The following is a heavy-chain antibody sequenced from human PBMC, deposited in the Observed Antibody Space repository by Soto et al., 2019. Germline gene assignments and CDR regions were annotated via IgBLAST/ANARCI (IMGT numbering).Heavy chain of an antibody. D-gene: IGHD2-2*01. Sequence: EVQLVESGGGLAQPGRSLRLSCAASGFSFESYGMHWVRQIPGKGLQWVSGISWNSDTVGYADSVRGRFTVSRDNARKSLFLQMHSRCPDDTAIDHSVKGRRASLVVAASMNWFDSWGQGTLVTVSS. J-gene: IGHJ5*01. CDR1: GFSFESYG. CDR2: ISWNSDTV. CDR3: VKGRRASLVVAASMNWFDS. V-gene: IGHV3-9*01.